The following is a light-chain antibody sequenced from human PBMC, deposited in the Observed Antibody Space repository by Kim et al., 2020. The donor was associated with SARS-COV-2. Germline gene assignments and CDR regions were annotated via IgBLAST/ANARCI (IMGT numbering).Light chain of an antibody. CDR2: DAS. Sequence: EIVLTQSPATLSLSPGERATLSCRASQSVSSYLAWYQQKPGQAPRLLIYDASNRATGIPARFSGSGSGTDFTLTSSSLEPEDFAVYYCQQRSNWPLTFGKGTKVDIK. V-gene: IGKV3-11*01. CDR1: QSVSSY. CDR3: QQRSNWPLT. J-gene: IGKJ1*01.